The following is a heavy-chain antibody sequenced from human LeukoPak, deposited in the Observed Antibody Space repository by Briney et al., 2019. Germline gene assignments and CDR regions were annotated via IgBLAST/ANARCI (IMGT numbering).Heavy chain of an antibody. CDR2: ISSSGSTI. Sequence: GGSLRLSCAASGFTFSSYEMNWVRQAPGKGLEWGSYISSSGSTIYYADSVKGRFTISRDNAKNALYLQLNSLRAEDTAVYYCARGGIAAAALFDPWGQGTLVTVSS. D-gene: IGHD6-13*01. CDR3: ARGGIAAAALFDP. V-gene: IGHV3-48*03. CDR1: GFTFSSYE. J-gene: IGHJ5*02.